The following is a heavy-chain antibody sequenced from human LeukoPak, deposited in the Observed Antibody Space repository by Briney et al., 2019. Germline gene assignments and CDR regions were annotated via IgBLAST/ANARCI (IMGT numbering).Heavy chain of an antibody. D-gene: IGHD4-17*01. J-gene: IGHJ4*02. CDR1: GGSISIYY. CDR2: IYTSGST. Sequence: PSETLSLTCSVSGGSISIYYWSWIRQPAGKGLEWIGRIYTSGSTNHNPSLKSRVTMSVDTSKNQFSLTLNSVTAADTGVYYCARWTTVTRAFDFWGQGTLVTVSS. V-gene: IGHV4-4*07. CDR3: ARWTTVTRAFDF.